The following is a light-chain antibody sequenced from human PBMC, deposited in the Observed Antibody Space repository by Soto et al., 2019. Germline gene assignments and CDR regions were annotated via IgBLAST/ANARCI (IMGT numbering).Light chain of an antibody. CDR1: SSDIGTYNY. J-gene: IGLJ1*01. CDR2: EVS. Sequence: QSVLTQPASVSGSPGQSITISCIGTSSDIGTYNYVSWYQHHPGKAPKLMIYEVSNRPSGVSNRFSGSKSDNTASLTISGLQAEDEAEYYCTSYTSDSTPYVFGTGTKLTVL. CDR3: TSYTSDSTPYV. V-gene: IGLV2-14*01.